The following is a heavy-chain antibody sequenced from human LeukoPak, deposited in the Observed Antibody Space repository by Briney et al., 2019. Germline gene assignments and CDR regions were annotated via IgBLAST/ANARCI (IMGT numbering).Heavy chain of an antibody. V-gene: IGHV4-59*01. CDR3: AREKSSGWYGGDFDY. J-gene: IGHJ4*02. CDR2: IFYSGST. D-gene: IGHD6-19*01. CDR1: GGSISSYY. Sequence: SETLSLTCTVSGGSISSYYWSWIRQPPAKGLEWIGYIFYSGSTNHNPSLKSRVTISVDPSKSQFSLTLSSVTAADTAVYYCAREKSSGWYGGDFDYWGQGTLVTVSS.